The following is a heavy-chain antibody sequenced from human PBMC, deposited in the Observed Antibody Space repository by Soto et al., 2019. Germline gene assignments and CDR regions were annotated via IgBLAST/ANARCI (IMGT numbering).Heavy chain of an antibody. CDR1: GGSVSSGSYY. J-gene: IGHJ4*02. CDR2: IYYSGST. D-gene: IGHD1-26*01. V-gene: IGHV4-61*01. CDR3: ARIVEATYSDY. Sequence: QVQLQESGPGLVKPSETLSLTCTVSGGSVSSGSYYWSCIRQPPGKGLECIGYIYYSGSTNYNPSLRSRVTLSVDTSKNQCSLKMSSVTAADTAVYYCARIVEATYSDYWGQGTLVTVSS.